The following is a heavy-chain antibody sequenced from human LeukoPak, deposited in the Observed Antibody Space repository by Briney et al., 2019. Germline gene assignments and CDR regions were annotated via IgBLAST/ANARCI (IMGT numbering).Heavy chain of an antibody. CDR2: TYYRSRWFT. Sequence: NPSQTLSLTCDVSGDSVSRNRAGWNWIRQSPSRGLEWLGKTYYRSRWFTDYDLPVRGRITINADTSKNQFSLQLNSVTPEDTAVYYCARVDDSSGYYYEGNHFDYWGQGTLVTVSS. V-gene: IGHV6-1*01. J-gene: IGHJ4*02. CDR3: ARVDDSSGYYYEGNHFDY. D-gene: IGHD3-22*01. CDR1: GDSVSRNRAG.